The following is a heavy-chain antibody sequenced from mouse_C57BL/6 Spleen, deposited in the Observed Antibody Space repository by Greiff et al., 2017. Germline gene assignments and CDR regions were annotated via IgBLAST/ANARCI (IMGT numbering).Heavy chain of an antibody. J-gene: IGHJ2*01. CDR1: GYTFTSYW. CDR2: IHPNSGST. Sequence: VQLQEPGAELVKPGASVKLSCKASGYTFTSYWMHWVKQRPGQGLEWIGMIHPNSGSTNYNEKFKSKATLTVDKSSSTAYMQLSSLTSEDSAVYYCARGDSNYGYFDYWGQGTTLTVSS. V-gene: IGHV1-64*01. CDR3: ARGDSNYGYFDY. D-gene: IGHD2-5*01.